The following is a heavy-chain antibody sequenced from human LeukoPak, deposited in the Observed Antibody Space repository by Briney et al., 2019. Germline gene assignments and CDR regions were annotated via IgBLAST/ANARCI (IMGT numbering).Heavy chain of an antibody. Sequence: PSETLSLTCAVSGGSISSSNWWSWVRQPPGKGLEWIGEINHSGSTNYNPSPKSRVTISVDTSKNQFSLKLSSVTAADTAVYYRARVGYNWNSPDDYWGQGTLVIVSS. J-gene: IGHJ4*02. CDR3: ARVGYNWNSPDDY. D-gene: IGHD1-7*01. CDR1: GGSISSSNW. CDR2: INHSGST. V-gene: IGHV4-4*02.